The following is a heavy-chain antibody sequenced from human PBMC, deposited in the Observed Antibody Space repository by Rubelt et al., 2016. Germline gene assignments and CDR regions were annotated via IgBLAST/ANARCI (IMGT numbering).Heavy chain of an antibody. J-gene: IGHJ4*02. D-gene: IGHD2-15*01. CDR1: GGSISSTLYY. V-gene: IGHV4-39*07. Sequence: QLQLQESGPGLVKPSETLSLTCTVSGGSISSTLYYWGWIRQPPGKGLEWIASIYHSGGTYYNPSLKSRVHISVDASKNQVSLKLSSVTAADTAVYYCAKELCSGGNCYLGYWGQGTRVTVSS. CDR3: AKELCSGGNCYLGY. CDR2: IYHSGGT.